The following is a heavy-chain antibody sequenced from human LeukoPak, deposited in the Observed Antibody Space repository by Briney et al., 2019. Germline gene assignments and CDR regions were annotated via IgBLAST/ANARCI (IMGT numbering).Heavy chain of an antibody. CDR1: GFTFSSCS. Sequence: GGSLRLSCAASGFTFSSCSMNWVRQAPGKGLELVSSISSSSSYIYYADSVKGRFTISRDNAKNSLYLQMNSLRAEDTAVYYCARAAGPREYYFDYWGQGTLVTVSS. CDR2: ISSSSSYI. V-gene: IGHV3-21*01. CDR3: ARAAGPREYYFDY. D-gene: IGHD6-13*01. J-gene: IGHJ4*02.